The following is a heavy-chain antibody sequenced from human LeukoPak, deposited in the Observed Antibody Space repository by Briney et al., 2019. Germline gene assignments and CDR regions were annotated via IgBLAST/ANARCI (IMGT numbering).Heavy chain of an antibody. V-gene: IGHV4-39*07. CDR1: GGSIFSTSYY. D-gene: IGHD3-3*01. CDR3: ARGDYDFWSGYYVLLGVDYYYMDV. CDR2: IYYSGST. Sequence: SETLSLTCTVSGGSIFSTSYYWGWIRQPPGKGLEWIGNIYYSGSTYYNPSLKSRVTISVDTSKNQFSLKLSSVTAADTAVYYCARGDYDFWSGYYVLLGVDYYYMDVWGKGTTVTVSS. J-gene: IGHJ6*03.